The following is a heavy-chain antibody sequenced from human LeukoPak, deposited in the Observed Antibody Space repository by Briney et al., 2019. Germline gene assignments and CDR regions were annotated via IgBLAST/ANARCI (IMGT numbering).Heavy chain of an antibody. J-gene: IGHJ4*02. D-gene: IGHD6-19*01. V-gene: IGHV3-9*01. CDR3: AKDDSGWYGGGFDY. Sequence: GGSPRLSCAASGFTFDDYAMHWVRQAPGKGLEWVSGISWNSGSIGYADSVKGRFTISRDNAKNSLYLQMNSLRAEDTALYYCAKDDSGWYGGGFDYWGQGTLVTVSS. CDR1: GFTFDDYA. CDR2: ISWNSGSI.